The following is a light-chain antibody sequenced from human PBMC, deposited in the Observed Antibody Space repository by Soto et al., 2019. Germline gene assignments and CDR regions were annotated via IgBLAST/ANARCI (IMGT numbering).Light chain of an antibody. CDR1: SSDVGAYNS. V-gene: IGLV2-14*01. CDR2: DVS. J-gene: IGLJ1*01. Sequence: QSVLTQPASVSGSHGQSITIFCTGTSSDVGAYNSVSWYQQHPGKVPKLIIYDVSTRPSGVSYRFSGSKSGNTASLTISGLQAEDEADYYCTSYTSSVTYVFGGGTKLTVL. CDR3: TSYTSSVTYV.